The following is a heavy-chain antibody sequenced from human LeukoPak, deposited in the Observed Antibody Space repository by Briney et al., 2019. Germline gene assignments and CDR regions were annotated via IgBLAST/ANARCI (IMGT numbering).Heavy chain of an antibody. J-gene: IGHJ4*02. Sequence: PSETLSLTCAVYGGSFSTYYWSWIRQPPGKGLEWIGEINHSGSTNYNPSLKSRVTISVDTSKNQFSLKLGSVTAADTAVYYCARGGFYCGGDCYVDYWGQGTLVTVSS. D-gene: IGHD2-21*02. CDR1: GGSFSTYY. CDR2: INHSGST. CDR3: ARGGFYCGGDCYVDY. V-gene: IGHV4-34*01.